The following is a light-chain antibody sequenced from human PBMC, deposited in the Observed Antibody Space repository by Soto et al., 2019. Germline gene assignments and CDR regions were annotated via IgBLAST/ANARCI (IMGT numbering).Light chain of an antibody. CDR2: DDN. CDR1: SSNIGSHY. Sequence: QSVLTQPPSVSAAPGQKVTISCSGGSSNIGSHYVSWYQQVPGTAPKLLIYDDNKRPSRIPDRFSASKSGTSATLDIAGLQTGDEADYYCGAWDASLSVVLFGGGTKLTVL. J-gene: IGLJ2*01. CDR3: GAWDASLSVVL. V-gene: IGLV1-51*01.